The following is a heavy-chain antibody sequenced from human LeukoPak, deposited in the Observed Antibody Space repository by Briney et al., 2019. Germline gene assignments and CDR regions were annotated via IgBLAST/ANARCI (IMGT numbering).Heavy chain of an antibody. J-gene: IGHJ4*02. Sequence: SETLSLTCAVHGGSFSGYYWSWIRQPPGKGLEWIGEINHSGSTNYNPSLKSRVTISVDTSKNQFSLKLSSVTAADTAVYYCARRRYLDYWGQGTLVTVSS. CDR2: INHSGST. CDR3: ARRRYLDY. CDR1: GGSFSGYY. V-gene: IGHV4-34*01.